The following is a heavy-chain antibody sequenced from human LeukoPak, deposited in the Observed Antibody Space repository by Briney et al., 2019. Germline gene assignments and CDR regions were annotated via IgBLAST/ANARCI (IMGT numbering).Heavy chain of an antibody. V-gene: IGHV3-23*01. Sequence: PGVSLRLSCAASGFTFSSDAMSWVRQAPGKGLEWVSAISGSGGSTYYADSVKGRFTISRDNSKNTLYLQMNSLRAEDTAVYYCAKGDWNYYYYYMDVWGKGTTVTVSS. D-gene: IGHD3/OR15-3a*01. CDR1: GFTFSSDA. CDR2: ISGSGGST. J-gene: IGHJ6*03. CDR3: AKGDWNYYYYYMDV.